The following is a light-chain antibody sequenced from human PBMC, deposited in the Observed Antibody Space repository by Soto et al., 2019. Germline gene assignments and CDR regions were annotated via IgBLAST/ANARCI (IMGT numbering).Light chain of an antibody. Sequence: QSVLAQPASVSGSPGQSITISCTGTSRDIGNYNYVSWYQHHPGKAPKLMIYEVTSRPSGVSDRFSGSKSGMTASLTISGLQPEDEADYFCPSYRSANTLVVFGTGTTVTVL. V-gene: IGLV2-14*01. CDR1: SRDIGNYNY. CDR2: EVT. J-gene: IGLJ1*01. CDR3: PSYRSANTLVV.